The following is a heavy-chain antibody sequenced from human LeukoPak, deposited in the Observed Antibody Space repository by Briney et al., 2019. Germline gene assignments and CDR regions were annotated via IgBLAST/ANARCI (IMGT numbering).Heavy chain of an antibody. V-gene: IGHV4-39*01. CDR3: ARVAAARTRWLDP. J-gene: IGHJ5*02. CDR1: GGSISSTSYH. D-gene: IGHD6-13*01. CDR2: IYYSGTT. Sequence: SETLSLTCTVSGGSISSTSYHWGWIRQPPGKGLDWIGTIYYSGTTYYNPSLKSRVTISVDTSKNQFSLKLSSVIAADTAVYYCARVAAARTRWLDPWGQGTLVTVSS.